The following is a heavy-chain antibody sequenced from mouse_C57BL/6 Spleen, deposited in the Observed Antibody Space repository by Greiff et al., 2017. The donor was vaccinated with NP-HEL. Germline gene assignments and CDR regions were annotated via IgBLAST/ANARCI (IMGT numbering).Heavy chain of an antibody. CDR3: TVGYDYENAMDY. D-gene: IGHD2-4*01. V-gene: IGHV6-3*01. CDR1: GFTFSNYW. Sequence: EVKVEESGGGLVQPGGSMKLSCVASGFTFSNYWMNWVRQSPEKGLEWVAQIRLKSDNYATHYAESVKGRFTISRDDSKSSVYLQMNNLRAEDTGIYYCTVGYDYENAMDYWGQGTSVTVSS. J-gene: IGHJ4*01. CDR2: IRLKSDNYAT.